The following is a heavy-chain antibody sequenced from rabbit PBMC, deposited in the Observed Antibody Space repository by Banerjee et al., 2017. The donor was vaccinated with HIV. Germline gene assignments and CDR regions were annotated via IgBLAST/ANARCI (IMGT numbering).Heavy chain of an antibody. CDR1: GFSFSSSYW. D-gene: IGHD2-1*01. V-gene: IGHV1S40*01. J-gene: IGHJ4*01. Sequence: QSLEESGGDLVKPGASLTLTCTASGFSFSSSYWICWVRQAPGKGLEWIACVDAGSTSRTYYATWAKGRFILSKTSSTTVTLQMTSLTAADTATYFCARYAYSYDDYGDYWYYFTLWGQGTLVTVS. CDR2: VDAGSTSRT. CDR3: ARYAYSYDDYGDYWYYFTL.